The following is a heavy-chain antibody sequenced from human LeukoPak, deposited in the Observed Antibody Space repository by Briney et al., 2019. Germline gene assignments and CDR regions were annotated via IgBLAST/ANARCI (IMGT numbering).Heavy chain of an antibody. Sequence: ASVKVSCQASGGTFSSYAISWVRQAPGQGLEWMGGIIPIFGTANYAQEFQGRVTITTDESTSTAYMELSSLRSEDTAVYYCARAYDSSALGAFDIWGQGTMVTVSS. CDR1: GGTFSSYA. D-gene: IGHD3-22*01. J-gene: IGHJ3*02. CDR2: IIPIFGTA. V-gene: IGHV1-69*05. CDR3: ARAYDSSALGAFDI.